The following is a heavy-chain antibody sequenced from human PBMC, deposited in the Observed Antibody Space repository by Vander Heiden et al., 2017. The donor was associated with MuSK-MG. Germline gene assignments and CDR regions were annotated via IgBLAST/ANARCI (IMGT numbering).Heavy chain of an antibody. J-gene: IGHJ3*02. V-gene: IGHV4-30-4*08. CDR2: IYYSGST. CDR1: RVSISSGDYY. Sequence: QVQLQESGPGLVQPSQTLSLPSTVSRVSISSGDYYWSWIRQPPGKGLEWIGYIYYSGSTYYNPSLKSRVTISVDTSKNQFSLKLSSVTAADTAVYYCASRGVDAFDIWGQGTMVTVSS. CDR3: ASRGVDAFDI. D-gene: IGHD3-10*01.